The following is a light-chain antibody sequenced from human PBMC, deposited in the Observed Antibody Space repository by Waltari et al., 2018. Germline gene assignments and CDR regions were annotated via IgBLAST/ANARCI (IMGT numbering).Light chain of an antibody. CDR3: CSYAGSYFYV. Sequence: QSALTQPRSVSGSPGQSVTISCTGTSSDVGGYKYLPWYQPPPGKAPKLMIYDVSKRPSGVPDRFSGSKSGNTASLTISGLQAEDEADYYCCSYAGSYFYVFGTGTKVTVL. CDR2: DVS. V-gene: IGLV2-11*01. CDR1: SSDVGGYKY. J-gene: IGLJ1*01.